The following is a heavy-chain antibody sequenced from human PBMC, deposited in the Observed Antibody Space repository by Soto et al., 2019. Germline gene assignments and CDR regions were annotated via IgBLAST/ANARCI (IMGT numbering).Heavy chain of an antibody. CDR1: GGTFSSYA. CDR2: IIPIFGTA. D-gene: IGHD4-17*01. V-gene: IGHV1-69*13. J-gene: IGHJ5*02. Sequence: GASVKVSCKASGGTFSSYAISWVRQAPGQGLEWMGGIIPIFGTANYAQKFQGRVTITADESTSTAYMELSSLRSEDTAVYYCARVHDYGDYGESGFDPWGQGTLVTVSS. CDR3: ARVHDYGDYGESGFDP.